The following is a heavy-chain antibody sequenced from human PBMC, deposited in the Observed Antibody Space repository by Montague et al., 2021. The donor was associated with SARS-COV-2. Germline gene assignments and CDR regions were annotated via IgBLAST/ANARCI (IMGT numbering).Heavy chain of an antibody. Sequence: SETLSLTCTVSGFSIGSGDYWGWIRQPPGKGLEWFGSIYHSGTTXYNPSLQSRLTMSIDTSTNQFSLRLISVTAADTAVFFCVREKAGGLRNAFDIWGQGTTVTVSS. V-gene: IGHV4-38-2*02. CDR3: VREKAGGLRNAFDI. J-gene: IGHJ3*02. CDR1: GFSIGSGDY. CDR2: IYHSGTT.